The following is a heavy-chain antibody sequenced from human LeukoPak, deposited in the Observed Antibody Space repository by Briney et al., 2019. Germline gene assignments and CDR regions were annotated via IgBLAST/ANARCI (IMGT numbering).Heavy chain of an antibody. D-gene: IGHD3-22*01. J-gene: IGHJ3*02. CDR3: ARDRGYYYDSSGYYTESAFDI. CDR2: IYYSGST. Sequence: SETLTLTCTVSGCSISSHYWSWIRQPPGKGLEWIGYIYYSGSTNYNPSLKSRVTISVDTSKNQFSLKLSSVTAADTAVYYCARDRGYYYDSSGYYTESAFDIWGQGTMVTVSS. CDR1: GCSISSHY. V-gene: IGHV4-59*11.